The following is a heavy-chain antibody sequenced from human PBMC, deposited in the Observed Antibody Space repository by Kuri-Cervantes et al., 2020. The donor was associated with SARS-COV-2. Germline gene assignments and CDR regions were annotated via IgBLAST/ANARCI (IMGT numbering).Heavy chain of an antibody. J-gene: IGHJ5*02. CDR1: GFTFSSYA. Sequence: GGSLRLSCAASGFTFSSYAMHWVRQAPGKGLEWVAVISYDGSNKYYADSVKGRFTISRDNSKNTLYLQMNSLRAEDTAVYYCARELRELPSWFDPWGQGTLVTVSS. D-gene: IGHD1-26*01. V-gene: IGHV3-30-3*01. CDR3: ARELRELPSWFDP. CDR2: ISYDGSNK.